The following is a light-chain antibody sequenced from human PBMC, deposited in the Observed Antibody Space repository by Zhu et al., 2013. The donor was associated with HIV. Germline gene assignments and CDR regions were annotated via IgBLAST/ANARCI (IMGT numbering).Light chain of an antibody. CDR1: SSNIGAGYD. J-gene: IGLJ1*01. Sequence: QSVLTQPPSVSGAPGQRVTISCTGSSSNIGAGYDVHWYQQLPGTAPKLLIYGNSNRPSGVPDRFSGSKSGTSASLAITGLQAEDEADLYCQSYDSSLSVLVF. CDR2: GNS. V-gene: IGLV1-40*01. CDR3: QSYDSSLSVLV.